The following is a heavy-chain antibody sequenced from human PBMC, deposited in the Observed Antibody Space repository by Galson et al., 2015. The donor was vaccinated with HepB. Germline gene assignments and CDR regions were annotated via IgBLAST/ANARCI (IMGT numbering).Heavy chain of an antibody. D-gene: IGHD2-21*01. J-gene: IGHJ6*03. V-gene: IGHV1-18*01. Sequence: SVKVSCKASGYTFISYSFNWVRQAPGQGLEWMGWISSHNGKTNYAQKLQGRITMTTDTSTSTASMELGSLRPDDTAVYYCARVGSPLHYYYMDVWGKGTTVTVSS. CDR2: ISSHNGKT. CDR1: GYTFISYS. CDR3: ARVGSPLHYYYMDV.